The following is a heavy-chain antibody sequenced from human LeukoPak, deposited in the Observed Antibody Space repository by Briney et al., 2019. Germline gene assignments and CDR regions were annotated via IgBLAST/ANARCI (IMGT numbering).Heavy chain of an antibody. CDR1: GHTFTTYG. Sequence: ASVKVSCKASGHTFTTYGISWVRQAPGQGLKWMGWISAYNGNTNYAQNLQGRVTMTTDTSTRTAYMELRSLRSDDTAVYYCARASAITGTSRTSDDAFDVWGQGTMVTVSS. V-gene: IGHV1-18*01. D-gene: IGHD1-7*01. CDR3: ARASAITGTSRTSDDAFDV. J-gene: IGHJ3*01. CDR2: ISAYNGNT.